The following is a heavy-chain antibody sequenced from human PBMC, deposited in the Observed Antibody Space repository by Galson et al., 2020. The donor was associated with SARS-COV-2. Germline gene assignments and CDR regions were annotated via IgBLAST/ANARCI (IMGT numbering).Heavy chain of an antibody. D-gene: IGHD3-3*01. J-gene: IGHJ4*02. V-gene: IGHV2-5*01. CDR1: GFSLTTSGVG. Sequence: ESGPTLVKPTQTLTLTCTFSGFSLTTSGVGVGWIRQPPGKALEWLALIYWNDDKRYSPSLKSRLTITKDTSKNQVVLTMTNMDPVDTVTYFCAHSAPSSLTIFGVVIVKDYLDYWGQGTLVTVSS. CDR3: AHSAPSSLTIFGVVIVKDYLDY. CDR2: IYWNDDK.